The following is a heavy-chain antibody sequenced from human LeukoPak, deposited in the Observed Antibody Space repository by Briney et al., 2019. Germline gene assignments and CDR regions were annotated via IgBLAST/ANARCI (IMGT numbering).Heavy chain of an antibody. CDR3: ARRDSSGWYEENNWFDP. J-gene: IGHJ5*02. D-gene: IGHD6-19*01. Sequence: GGSLRLSCAASGFTFSSYWMSWVRQAPGKGLEWVANIKQDGSEKYYVDSVKGRFTISRDNAKNSLYLQMNSLRAEDTAVYYCARRDSSGWYEENNWFDPWGQGTLVTASS. V-gene: IGHV3-7*01. CDR2: IKQDGSEK. CDR1: GFTFSSYW.